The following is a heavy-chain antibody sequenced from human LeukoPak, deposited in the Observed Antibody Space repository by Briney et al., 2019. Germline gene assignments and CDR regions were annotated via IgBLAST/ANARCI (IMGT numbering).Heavy chain of an antibody. CDR1: GGSVSSSSYY. J-gene: IGHJ6*02. D-gene: IGHD6-13*01. V-gene: IGHV4-61*01. CDR2: IYYSGST. CDR3: ARDDRIAAAGTFYYGMDV. Sequence: PSQTLSLTCIVSGGSVSSSSYYWSWIRQPPGKGLEWIGYIYYSGSTNYNPSLKSRVTISVDTSKNQFSLKLSSVTAADTAVYYCARDDRIAAAGTFYYGMDVWGQGTTVTVSS.